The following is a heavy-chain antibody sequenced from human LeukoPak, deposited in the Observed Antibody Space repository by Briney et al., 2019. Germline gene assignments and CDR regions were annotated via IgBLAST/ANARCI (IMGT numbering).Heavy chain of an antibody. CDR2: INTNTGNP. CDR1: GYTFTSYA. Sequence: ASVKVSCKASGYTFTSYAMNWVRRAPGQGLEWMGWINTNTGNPTYAPGFTGRFVFSLDTSVSTAYLQISSLKAEDTAVYYCARDAGLTDSSGTFDYWGQGTLVTVSS. D-gene: IGHD3-22*01. V-gene: IGHV7-4-1*02. J-gene: IGHJ4*02. CDR3: ARDAGLTDSSGTFDY.